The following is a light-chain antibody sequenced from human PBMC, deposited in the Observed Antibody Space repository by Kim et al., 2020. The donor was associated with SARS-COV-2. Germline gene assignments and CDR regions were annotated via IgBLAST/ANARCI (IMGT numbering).Light chain of an antibody. V-gene: IGLV1-40*01. CDR2: DGS. Sequence: QSVLTQPPSVSGAPGQRVTLSSTGSGSNIGEGKDVPWYQQLPGTPPKLLIYDGSNRPSGVPDRFSGSKSDTSASLAITGLQTEDEADYYCQSYDSSLTSVFGTGTKVTVL. CDR1: GSNIGEGKD. CDR3: QSYDSSLTSV. J-gene: IGLJ1*01.